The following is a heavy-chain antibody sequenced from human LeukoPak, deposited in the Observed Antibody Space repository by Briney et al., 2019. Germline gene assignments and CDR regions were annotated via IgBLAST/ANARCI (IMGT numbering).Heavy chain of an antibody. CDR2: ISAYNGNT. CDR1: GYTFTSYG. CDR3: ASARAHDYGGAFDI. V-gene: IGHV1-18*01. D-gene: IGHD4-23*01. Sequence: ASVKVSCKASGYTFTSYGIIWVRQAPGQGLEWMGWISAYNGNTNYAQKLQGRVTMTTDTSTSTAYMELRSLRSDDTAVYYCASARAHDYGGAFDIWGQGTMVTVSS. J-gene: IGHJ3*02.